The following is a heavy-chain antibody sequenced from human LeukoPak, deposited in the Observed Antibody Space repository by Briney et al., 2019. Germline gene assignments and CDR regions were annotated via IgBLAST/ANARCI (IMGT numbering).Heavy chain of an antibody. V-gene: IGHV1-18*01. CDR3: ARDWVVVVPAANDY. D-gene: IGHD2-2*01. CDR1: GYTFTSYG. Sequence: GASVKVCCKASGYTFTSYGISWVRQAPGQGLEWMGWISAYNGNTNYAQKLQGRVTMTTDTSTSTAYMELRSLRSDDTAVYYCARDWVVVVPAANDYWGQGTLVTVSS. J-gene: IGHJ4*02. CDR2: ISAYNGNT.